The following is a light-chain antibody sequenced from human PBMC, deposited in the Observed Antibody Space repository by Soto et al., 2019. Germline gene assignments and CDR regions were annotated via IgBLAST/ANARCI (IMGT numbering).Light chain of an antibody. CDR3: QQRSNWPLT. Sequence: EIVLTQSPATLSLFPGERATLSCRASQSISTYLAWYQQRSGQAPRLLIFDASSRATGIPARFSGSGSGTDFALTISSLEPEDFAVYYCQQRSNWPLTFGGGTKVDIK. CDR2: DAS. J-gene: IGKJ4*01. CDR1: QSISTY. V-gene: IGKV3-11*01.